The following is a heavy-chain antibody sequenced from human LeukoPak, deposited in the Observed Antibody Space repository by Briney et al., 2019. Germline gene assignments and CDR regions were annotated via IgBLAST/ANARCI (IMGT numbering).Heavy chain of an antibody. D-gene: IGHD1-26*01. Sequence: GGSLRLSCAASGFTFDDHGMNWVRQAPGKGLEWVSGINWNGGTTGYGDSVKGRFTISRDNAKNSLYLQMNSLKTEDTAVYYCIRGGVDQIYDIWGQGTMVTVSS. V-gene: IGHV3-20*04. J-gene: IGHJ3*02. CDR3: IRGGVDQIYDI. CDR2: INWNGGTT. CDR1: GFTFDDHG.